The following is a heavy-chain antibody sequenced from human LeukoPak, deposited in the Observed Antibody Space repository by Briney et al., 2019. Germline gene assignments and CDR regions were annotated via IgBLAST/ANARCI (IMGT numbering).Heavy chain of an antibody. CDR2: ISSSGSTI. D-gene: IGHD3-10*01. J-gene: IGHJ4*02. V-gene: IGHV3-48*03. Sequence: GGSLRLSCAASGFTFSSYEMSWVRQAPGKGLEWVSYISSSGSTIYYADSVKGRFTISRDNAKNSLYLQMNSLRAEDTALYYCAKDKVFGGELDYWGQGTLVTVSS. CDR3: AKDKVFGGELDY. CDR1: GFTFSSYE.